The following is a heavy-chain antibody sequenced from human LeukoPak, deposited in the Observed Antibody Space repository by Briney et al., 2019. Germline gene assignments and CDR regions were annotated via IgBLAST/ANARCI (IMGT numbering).Heavy chain of an antibody. CDR3: ARDGGDASSSWPRGYMDV. CDR2: MSGDGQRT. J-gene: IGHJ6*03. Sequence: PGGSLRLSCAASGFTFSDDDLNWVRHAPGKGVEWVSSMSGDGQRTFYAASVKGRFTISRDYSKNTLSLQMNSLRAEDTAVYYCARDGGDASSSWPRGYMDVWGKGTTVTVSS. CDR1: GFTFSDDD. V-gene: IGHV3-23*01. D-gene: IGHD6-13*01.